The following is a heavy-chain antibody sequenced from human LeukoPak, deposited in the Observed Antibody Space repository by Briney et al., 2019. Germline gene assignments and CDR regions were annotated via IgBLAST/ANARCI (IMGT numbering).Heavy chain of an antibody. Sequence: SVKVSCKASGGTFSTYTISWVRQAPGQELEWMGRIIPILGIANYAQKFQGRVTITADKSTSTAYMELSSLRSEDTAVYYCARGADYTSGSPYLDYWGQGTLVTVSS. V-gene: IGHV1-69*02. J-gene: IGHJ4*02. D-gene: IGHD3-10*01. CDR1: GGTFSTYT. CDR3: ARGADYTSGSPYLDY. CDR2: IIPILGIA.